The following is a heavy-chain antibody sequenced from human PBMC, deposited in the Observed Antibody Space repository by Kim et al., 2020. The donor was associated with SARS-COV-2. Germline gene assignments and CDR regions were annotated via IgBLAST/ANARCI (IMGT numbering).Heavy chain of an antibody. D-gene: IGHD3-10*01. Sequence: ASVKVSCKASGYTFTSYGISWVRQAPGQGLEWMGWISAYNGNTNYAQKLQGRVTMTTDTSTSTAYMELRSLRSDDTAVYYCARGHRVREQGSGSYYNGAFDIWGQGTMVTVSS. J-gene: IGHJ3*02. CDR2: ISAYNGNT. V-gene: IGHV1-18*01. CDR3: ARGHRVREQGSGSYYNGAFDI. CDR1: GYTFTSYG.